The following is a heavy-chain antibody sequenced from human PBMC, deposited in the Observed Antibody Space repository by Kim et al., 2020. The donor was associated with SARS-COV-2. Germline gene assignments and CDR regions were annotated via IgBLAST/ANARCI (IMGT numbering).Heavy chain of an antibody. D-gene: IGHD3-10*01. V-gene: IGHV1-46*01. CDR3: ASQVVEERFGEFYYYYGMDV. CDR2: INPSGGST. Sequence: ASVKVSCKASGYTFTSYYMHWVRQAPGQGLEWMGIINPSGGSTSYAQKFQGRVTMTRDTSTSTVYMELSSLRSEDTAVYYCASQVVEERFGEFYYYYGMDVWGQGTTVTVSS. CDR1: GYTFTSYY. J-gene: IGHJ6*02.